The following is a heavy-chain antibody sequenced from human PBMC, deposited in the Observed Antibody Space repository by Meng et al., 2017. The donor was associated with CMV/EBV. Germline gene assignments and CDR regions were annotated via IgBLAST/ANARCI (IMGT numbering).Heavy chain of an antibody. CDR2: IYYSGST. Sequence: SETLSLTCAVYGGSFSGYYWSWIRQPPGKGLEWIGYIYYSGSTNYNPSLKSRVTISVDTSKNQFSLKLSSVTAADTAVYYCARLNLMTTVTTPGSYYYYGMDVWGQGTTVTVSS. V-gene: IGHV4-59*01. CDR1: GGSFSGYY. D-gene: IGHD4-11*01. CDR3: ARLNLMTTVTTPGSYYYYGMDV. J-gene: IGHJ6*02.